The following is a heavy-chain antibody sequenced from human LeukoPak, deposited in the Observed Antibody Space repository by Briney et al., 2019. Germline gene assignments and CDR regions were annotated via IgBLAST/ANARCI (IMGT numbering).Heavy chain of an antibody. CDR3: ARVTGSGPGAFDI. J-gene: IGHJ3*02. D-gene: IGHD3-10*01. V-gene: IGHV1-69*01. Sequence: GSSVKVSCKASGGTFSSYAISWVRQAPGQGLEWMGGIIPIFGTANYAQKFQGRVTITAGESTSTAYMEVSSLRSEDTAVYYCARVTGSGPGAFDIWGQGTMVTVSS. CDR1: GGTFSSYA. CDR2: IIPIFGTA.